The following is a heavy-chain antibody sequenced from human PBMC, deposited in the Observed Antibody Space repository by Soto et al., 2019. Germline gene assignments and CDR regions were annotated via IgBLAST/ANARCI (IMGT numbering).Heavy chain of an antibody. CDR2: ISWNSGSI. CDR1: GFTFDDYA. D-gene: IGHD6-6*01. J-gene: IGHJ3*02. Sequence: EVQLVESGGGLVQPGRSLRLSCAASGFTFDDYAMHWVRQAPGKGLEWVSGISWNSGSIGYADSVKGRFTISRDNAKNSLYLQMNSLRAEDTAIYYCTRHLLKGGGGSSSGAFDIWGQGTMVTVSS. V-gene: IGHV3-9*01. CDR3: TRHLLKGGGGSSSGAFDI.